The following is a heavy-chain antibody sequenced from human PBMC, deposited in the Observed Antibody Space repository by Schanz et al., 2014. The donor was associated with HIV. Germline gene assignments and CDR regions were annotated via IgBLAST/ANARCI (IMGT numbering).Heavy chain of an antibody. CDR3: VKAYSSGFSGAGS. CDR2: ISASGGST. V-gene: IGHV3-23*01. CDR1: GFTITSYG. J-gene: IGHJ5*02. Sequence: EVQLLESGGGLVQPGGSLRLSCAVSGFTITSYGMSWVRQTPGKGLEWVSTISASGGSTYYADSVLARFTISRDNSRNALYLHMNSLRADDTAIYYCVKAYSSGFSGAGSWGQGALVTVSS. D-gene: IGHD5-18*01.